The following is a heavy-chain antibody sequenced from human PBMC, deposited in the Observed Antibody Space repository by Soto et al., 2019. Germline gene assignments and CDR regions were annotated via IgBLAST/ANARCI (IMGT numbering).Heavy chain of an antibody. V-gene: IGHV4-34*01. CDR1: GGSFSGYY. Sequence: PPETLSLACAVYGGSFSGYYWSWIRQPPGKGLEWIGEINHSGSTNYNPYLKSRVTISVDTSKNQFSLKLSSVTAADTAVYYCASNLDYYDSSGSSYYGMDVWGQGTTVTVSS. D-gene: IGHD3-22*01. CDR2: INHSGST. CDR3: ASNLDYYDSSGSSYYGMDV. J-gene: IGHJ6*02.